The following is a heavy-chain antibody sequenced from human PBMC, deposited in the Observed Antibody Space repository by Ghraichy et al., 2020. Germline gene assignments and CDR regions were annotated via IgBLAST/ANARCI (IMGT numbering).Heavy chain of an antibody. CDR3: STAAYYYPSGSQFQGSMDYYYYHMDV. D-gene: IGHD3-10*01. CDR1: GFTFSIAW. J-gene: IGHJ6*04. CDR2: IKSRPDGGTT. V-gene: IGHV3-15*01. Sequence: LTCAASGFTFSIAWMSWVRQAPGKGLEWIGRIKSRPDGGTTDYAAPVKGRFTISRDDSKNTLYLQMNSLKTEDTAVYYCSTAAYYYPSGSQFQGSMDYYYYHMDVWGKGTTVTVSS.